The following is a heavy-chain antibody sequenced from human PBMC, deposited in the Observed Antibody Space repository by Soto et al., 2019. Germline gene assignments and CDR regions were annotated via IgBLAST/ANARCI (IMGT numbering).Heavy chain of an antibody. D-gene: IGHD3-9*01. CDR2: INAGNGYT. J-gene: IGHJ4*02. CDR3: ARASYDISTGITSLSYFDY. Sequence: QVYLVQSGAEVREPGASVKVSCKPSGYTFTTYAMHWVRQAPGQRLEWMGWINAGNGYTKYSHKFQGRVTISRDATGSTVYMERSSLRSEDTAVYFCARASYDISTGITSLSYFDYWGQGTLVTVAS. V-gene: IGHV1-3*01. CDR1: GYTFTTYA.